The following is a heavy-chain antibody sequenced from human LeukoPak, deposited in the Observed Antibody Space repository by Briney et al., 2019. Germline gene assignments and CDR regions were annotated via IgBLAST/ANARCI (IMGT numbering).Heavy chain of an antibody. Sequence: SETLSLTCTVYGGSFSGYYWSWIRQPPGNGLEWIGEINHSGGTNYNPSLKTRVTISVDTSKNQFSLKLSSVTAADTAVYYCARGGSSWYSNYYYYGMDVWGQGTTVTVSS. CDR2: INHSGGT. D-gene: IGHD6-13*01. CDR3: ARGGSSWYSNYYYYGMDV. CDR1: GGSFSGYY. V-gene: IGHV4-34*01. J-gene: IGHJ6*02.